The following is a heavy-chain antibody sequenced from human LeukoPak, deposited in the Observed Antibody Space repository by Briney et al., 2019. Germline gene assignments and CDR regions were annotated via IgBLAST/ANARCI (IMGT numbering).Heavy chain of an antibody. Sequence: GGSLRLSCAASGFPFNDYWMSWVRQAPGKGLEWVANIKQDESEKYYVDSVKGRFTISRDNAKNSLYLQMVSLRAEDAAVYYCARKGRWLQSAPSDYWGQGTLVTVSS. CDR3: ARKGRWLQSAPSDY. CDR1: GFPFNDYW. D-gene: IGHD5-24*01. CDR2: IKQDESEK. J-gene: IGHJ4*02. V-gene: IGHV3-7*01.